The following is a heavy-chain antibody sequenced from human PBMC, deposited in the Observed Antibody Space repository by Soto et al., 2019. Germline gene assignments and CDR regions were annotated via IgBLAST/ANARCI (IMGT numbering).Heavy chain of an antibody. CDR2: ISGSGDRT. CDR3: AKASTYEYVWGSFRYYFDN. V-gene: IGHV3-23*01. D-gene: IGHD3-16*02. Sequence: GGSLRLSCAASGFTFSSYAMSWVRQAPGKGLEWVSGISGSGDRTHYADSVKGRFTISRDNFKNTLYLQMDSLRAEDTAVYYCAKASTYEYVWGSFRYYFDNWGQGTLVTVSS. CDR1: GFTFSSYA. J-gene: IGHJ4*02.